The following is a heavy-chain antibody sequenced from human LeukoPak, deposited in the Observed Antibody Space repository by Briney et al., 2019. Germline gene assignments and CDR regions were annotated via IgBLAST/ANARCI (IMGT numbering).Heavy chain of an antibody. CDR3: AKAFGWELTDSVDY. D-gene: IGHD1-26*01. J-gene: IGHJ4*02. CDR1: GFTFSSHG. CDR2: ISYDGSNK. Sequence: GGSLRLSCAASGFTFSSHGIHWVRQAPGKGLEWVAVISYDGSNKYYADSVKGRSTISRDNSKNTLYLQMNSLRPEDTAVYYCAKAFGWELTDSVDYWGQGTLVTVSS. V-gene: IGHV3-30*18.